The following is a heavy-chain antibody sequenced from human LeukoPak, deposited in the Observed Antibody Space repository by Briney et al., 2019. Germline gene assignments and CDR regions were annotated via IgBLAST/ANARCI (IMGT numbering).Heavy chain of an antibody. V-gene: IGHV4-39*01. J-gene: IGHJ2*01. Sequence: SETLSLTCTVSGGSISSSSYYWGWIRQPPGKGXEWIGSIYYSGSTYYNPSLKSRVTISVDTSKNQFSLKLSSVTAADTAVYYCARLEWYFDLWGRGTLVTVSS. D-gene: IGHD5-24*01. CDR3: ARLEWYFDL. CDR1: GGSISSSSYY. CDR2: IYYSGST.